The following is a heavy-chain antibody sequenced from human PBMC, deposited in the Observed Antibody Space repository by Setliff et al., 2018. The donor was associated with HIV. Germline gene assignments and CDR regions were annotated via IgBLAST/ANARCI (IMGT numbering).Heavy chain of an antibody. Sequence: PGESLKISCAASGFTFSSFEMNWVRQAPGKGLEWISYISGSGSTTYYADSVKGRFTISRDNAKNSLYLQMNSLRAEDTAVYYCARETRPGLTRSGFDYWGQGTLVTVSS. V-gene: IGHV3-48*03. CDR2: ISGSGSTT. CDR1: GFTFSSFE. D-gene: IGHD1-1*01. CDR3: ARETRPGLTRSGFDY. J-gene: IGHJ4*02.